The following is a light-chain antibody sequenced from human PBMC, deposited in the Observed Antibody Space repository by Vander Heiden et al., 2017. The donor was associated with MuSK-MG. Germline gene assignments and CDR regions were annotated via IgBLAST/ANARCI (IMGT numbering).Light chain of an antibody. CDR2: DVY. CDR1: SSDIGYYTY. CDR3: SAYTNTNPLVL. V-gene: IGLV2-14*03. J-gene: IGLJ3*02. Sequence: QSALTQPASVSGSPGQSSTISCTGTSSDIGYYTYVSWYQQHPGTAPKVIFFDVYNRPSGVSDRFSGSNSETTASLTISGLQAEDEADYYCSAYTNTNPLVLFGGGTRLTVL.